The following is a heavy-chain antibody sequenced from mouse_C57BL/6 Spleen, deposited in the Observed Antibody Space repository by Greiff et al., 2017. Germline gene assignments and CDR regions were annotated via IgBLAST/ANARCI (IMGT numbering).Heavy chain of an antibody. J-gene: IGHJ2*01. CDR2: IHPNSGST. D-gene: IGHD1-1*01. Sequence: QVQLQQSGAELVKPGASVKLSCKASGYTFTSYWMHWVKQRPGQGLEWIGMIHPNSGSTNYNEKFKSKATLTVDKSSSTAYMQLSSLTSEDSAVYYCARSFITTVVVDYFDYWGQGTTLTVSS. CDR3: ARSFITTVVVDYFDY. CDR1: GYTFTSYW. V-gene: IGHV1-64*01.